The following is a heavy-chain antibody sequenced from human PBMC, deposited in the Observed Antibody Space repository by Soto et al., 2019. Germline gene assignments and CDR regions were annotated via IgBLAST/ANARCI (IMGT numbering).Heavy chain of an antibody. CDR1: GFTFSGYG. D-gene: IGHD2-8*01. V-gene: IGHV3-30*18. Sequence: GGSLRLSCAASGFTFSGYGMHWVRQAPGKGLEWVAVISYDGSNKYYADSVKGRFTISRDNSKNTLYLQMNSLRAEDTAVYYCAKDQLCCTGESFYGMDVWGQGTTVTVSS. J-gene: IGHJ6*02. CDR2: ISYDGSNK. CDR3: AKDQLCCTGESFYGMDV.